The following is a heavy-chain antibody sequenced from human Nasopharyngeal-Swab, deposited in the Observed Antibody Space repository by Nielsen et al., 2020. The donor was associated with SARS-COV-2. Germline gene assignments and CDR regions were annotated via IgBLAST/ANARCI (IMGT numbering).Heavy chain of an antibody. CDR1: GGSISSGGYY. V-gene: IGHV4-31*03. CDR2: IYYSGST. CDR3: ARDGYSYGYYFDY. D-gene: IGHD5-18*01. Sequence: LRLSCTVSGGSISSGGYYWSWIRQHPGKGLEWIGYIYYSGSTYYNPSLKSRVTISVDTSKNQFSLKLSPVTAADTAVYYCARDGYSYGYYFDYWGQGTLVTVSS. J-gene: IGHJ4*02.